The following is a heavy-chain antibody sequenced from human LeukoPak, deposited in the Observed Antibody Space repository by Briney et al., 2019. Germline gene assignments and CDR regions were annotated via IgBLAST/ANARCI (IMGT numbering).Heavy chain of an antibody. V-gene: IGHV3-23*01. CDR2: ISGSGGST. CDR1: GFTFSSYA. CDR3: AKWGMVRGASSLRYYYYYMDV. Sequence: GGSLRLSCAASGFTFSSYAMSWVRQAPGKGLEWVSAISGSGGSTYYADSVKGRFTISRDNSKNTLYLQMNSLRAEDTAVYYCAKWGMVRGASSLRYYYYYMDVWGKGPRSPSP. D-gene: IGHD3-10*01. J-gene: IGHJ6*03.